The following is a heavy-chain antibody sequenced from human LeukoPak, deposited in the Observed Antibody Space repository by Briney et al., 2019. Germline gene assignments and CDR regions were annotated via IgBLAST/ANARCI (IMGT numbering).Heavy chain of an antibody. CDR2: IYSGGST. D-gene: IGHD3-22*01. V-gene: IGHV3-53*01. CDR3: LSGSQFDY. CDR1: GFTVSSNY. Sequence: RAGGPLRLSCAASGFTVSSNYMSWVRQAPGKGLEWVSVIYSGGSTYYADSVKGRFTISRDNSKNTLYLQMNSLRAEDTAVYYCLSGSQFDYWGQGTLVTVSS. J-gene: IGHJ4*02.